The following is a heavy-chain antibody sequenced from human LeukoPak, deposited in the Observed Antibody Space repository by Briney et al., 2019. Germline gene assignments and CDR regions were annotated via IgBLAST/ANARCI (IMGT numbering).Heavy chain of an antibody. J-gene: IGHJ4*02. Sequence: SETLSLTCTVSGGSISSGDYYWSWIRQPPGKGLEWIGYIYYSGSTYYNPSLKSRVTISVDTSKNQFSLKLSSVTAADTAVYYCARHGIIAARPVAFDYWGQGTLVTVSS. V-gene: IGHV4-30-4*01. CDR2: IYYSGST. CDR1: GGSISSGDYY. D-gene: IGHD6-6*01. CDR3: ARHGIIAARPVAFDY.